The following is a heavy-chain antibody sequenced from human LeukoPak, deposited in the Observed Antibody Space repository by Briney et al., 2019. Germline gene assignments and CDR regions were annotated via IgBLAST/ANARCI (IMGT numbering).Heavy chain of an antibody. CDR1: GFTFSSYS. Sequence: GGSLRLSCAASGFTFSSYSMNWVRQAPGKGLEWVSSISSSSSYIYYADSVKGRFTISRDNAKNSLYLQMNSLRAEDTAVYYCARDPGSSLEYFQHWGQGTQVTVSS. CDR2: ISSSSSYI. J-gene: IGHJ1*01. D-gene: IGHD6-13*01. CDR3: ARDPGSSLEYFQH. V-gene: IGHV3-21*01.